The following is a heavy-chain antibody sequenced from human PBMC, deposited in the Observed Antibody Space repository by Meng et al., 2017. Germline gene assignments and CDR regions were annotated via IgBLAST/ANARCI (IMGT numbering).Heavy chain of an antibody. CDR2: IKQDGSEK. D-gene: IGHD2-15*01. CDR3: ARDHSRSVVVAATPGYFQH. Sequence: GGSLRLSCAASGFTFSSYAMHWVRQAPGKGLEWVANIKQDGSEKYYVDSVKGRFTISRDNAKNSLYLQMNSLRAEDTAVYYCARDHSRSVVVAATPGYFQHWGQGTLVTVSS. CDR1: GFTFSSYA. J-gene: IGHJ1*01. V-gene: IGHV3-7*01.